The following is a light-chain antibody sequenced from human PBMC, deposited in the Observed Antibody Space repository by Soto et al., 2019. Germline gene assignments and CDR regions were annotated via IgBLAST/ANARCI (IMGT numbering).Light chain of an antibody. CDR2: GAS. Sequence: PGDTVTLSCRASQSVSSSYLTWYQQKPGQAPRLLIYGASTRATSIPARFSGSGSGTDFTLTISSLQPEDFAVYYCQQRSNWPTFGQGTRLEIK. J-gene: IGKJ5*01. CDR1: QSVSSSY. V-gene: IGKV3D-20*02. CDR3: QQRSNWPT.